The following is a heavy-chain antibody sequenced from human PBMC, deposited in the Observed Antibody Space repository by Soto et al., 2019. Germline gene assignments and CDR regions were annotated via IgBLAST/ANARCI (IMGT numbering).Heavy chain of an antibody. J-gene: IGHJ5*01. CDR3: ARHLGGSSGYLFHS. CDR1: GFTFSDYA. CDR2: ITGSAGST. V-gene: IGHV3-23*01. D-gene: IGHD5-12*01. Sequence: GGSLRLSCAGSGFTFSDYAMSWVRQAPGKGLEWVSAITGSAGSTYHAESVKGRFTISRDNSKNTLYLQVNSLRVDDTAVYYCARHLGGSSGYLFHSWGQGTLVTVSS.